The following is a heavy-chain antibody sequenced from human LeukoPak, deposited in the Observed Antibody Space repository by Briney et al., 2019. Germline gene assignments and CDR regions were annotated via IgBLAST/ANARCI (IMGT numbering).Heavy chain of an antibody. V-gene: IGHV4-39*07. CDR3: AREGGYSYGWDY. Sequence: SETLSLTCTVSGGSLSSSSYYWGWIRQPPGKGLEWIGSIYYSGSTYYNPSLKSRVTISVDTSKNQFSLKLSSVTAADTAVYYCAREGGYSYGWDYWGQGTLVTVSS. CDR2: IYYSGST. J-gene: IGHJ4*02. D-gene: IGHD5-18*01. CDR1: GGSLSSSSYY.